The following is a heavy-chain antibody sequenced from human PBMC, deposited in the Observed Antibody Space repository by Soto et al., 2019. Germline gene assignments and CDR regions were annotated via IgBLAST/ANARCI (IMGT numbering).Heavy chain of an antibody. J-gene: IGHJ4*02. D-gene: IGHD2-15*01. V-gene: IGHV4-61*01. CDR3: ARDYRGALNY. CDR1: GGSVSSGSYY. CDR2: IYYSGST. Sequence: SETLSLTCTVSGGSVSSGSYYWSWIRQPPGKGLEWIGYIYYSGSTNYNPSLKSRVTISVDTSKNQFSLKLSSVTAADTAVYYCARDYRGALNYWGQGTLVTVPQ.